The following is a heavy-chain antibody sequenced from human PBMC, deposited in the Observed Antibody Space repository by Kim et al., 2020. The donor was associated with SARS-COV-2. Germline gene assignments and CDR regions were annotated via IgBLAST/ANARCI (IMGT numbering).Heavy chain of an antibody. CDR2: INPNSDGT. V-gene: IGHV1-2*02. J-gene: IGHJ4*02. D-gene: IGHD2-15*01. CDR3: ARDPYCSRGTCYSGIHLDF. CDR1: GFTFGGYY. Sequence: ASVKVSCKTSGFTFGGYYIHWVRQAPGQGLEWMGWINPNSDGTEFAQNFEGRLTMTRDTSSSTAYMELSGLTSDDTAVYYCARDPYCSRGTCYSGIHLDFWGQGALVTASS.